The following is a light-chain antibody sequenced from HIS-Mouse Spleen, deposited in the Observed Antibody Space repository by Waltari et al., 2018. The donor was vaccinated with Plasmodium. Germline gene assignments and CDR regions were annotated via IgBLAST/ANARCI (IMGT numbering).Light chain of an antibody. CDR2: EVS. V-gene: IGLV2-8*01. CDR1: SSDVGGYHS. Sequence: QSALTQPPSPSGSPGQSVTISCTGTSSDVGGYHSVSWYQQHPGKAPKRMIYEVSKRPSGVPDRFSGSKSGNTASLTVSGLQAEDEADYYCSSYAGSNNWVFGGGTKLTVL. CDR3: SSYAGSNNWV. J-gene: IGLJ3*02.